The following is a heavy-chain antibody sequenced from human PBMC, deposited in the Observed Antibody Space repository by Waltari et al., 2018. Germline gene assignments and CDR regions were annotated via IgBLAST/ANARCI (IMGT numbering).Heavy chain of an antibody. D-gene: IGHD2-2*01. CDR3: ARGFRYCSSTSCRYDAFDI. CDR2: MNPNSGNT. V-gene: IGHV1-8*03. CDR1: GYTFTSYD. J-gene: IGHJ3*02. Sequence: QVQLVQSGAEVKKPGASVKVSCKASGYTFTSYDINWVRQATGQGLEWMGWMNPNSGNTGYAQKFQGRVTITRNTSISTAYMELSSLRSEDTAVYYCARGFRYCSSTSCRYDAFDIWGQGTMVTVSS.